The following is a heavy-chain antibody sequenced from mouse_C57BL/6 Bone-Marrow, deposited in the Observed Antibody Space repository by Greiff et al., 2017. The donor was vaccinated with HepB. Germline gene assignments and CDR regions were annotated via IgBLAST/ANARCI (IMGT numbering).Heavy chain of an antibody. D-gene: IGHD5-5*01. V-gene: IGHV7-3*01. CDR2: IRNKANGYTT. CDR3: ARPSRLPHYYAMDY. CDR1: GFTFTDYY. Sequence: EVQLQESGGGLVQPGGSLSLSCAASGFTFTDYYMSWVRQPPGKALEWLGFIRNKANGYTTEYSASVKGRFTISRDNSQSILYLQMNALRAEDSATYYCARPSRLPHYYAMDYWGQGTSVTVSS. J-gene: IGHJ4*01.